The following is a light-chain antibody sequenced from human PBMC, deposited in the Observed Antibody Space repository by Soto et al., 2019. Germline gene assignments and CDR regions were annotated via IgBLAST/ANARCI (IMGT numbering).Light chain of an antibody. CDR3: LKYNSFPLT. Sequence: NQMTQSPSSLSASVGDSVTITCRASLGIGKFLAWYQQRPGKVPKLLIYGASTLQSGVPSRFSGRGSVRDFTLTVSSLHPEDVATYYSLKYNSFPLTFGQGTKVELK. CDR1: LGIGKF. V-gene: IGKV1-27*01. CDR2: GAS. J-gene: IGKJ1*01.